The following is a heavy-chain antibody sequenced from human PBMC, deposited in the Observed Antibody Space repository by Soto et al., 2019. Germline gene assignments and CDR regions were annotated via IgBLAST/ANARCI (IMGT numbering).Heavy chain of an antibody. D-gene: IGHD2-15*01. Sequence: GGSLRLSCAASGFTFSSYAMSWVRQAPGKGLEWVSAISGSGGSTYYADSVKGRFTISRDNSKNTLYLQMNSLRAEDTAVYYCASRGGYCSGGSCYNWFDPWGQGTLVTVSS. CDR1: GFTFSSYA. V-gene: IGHV3-23*01. CDR3: ASRGGYCSGGSCYNWFDP. J-gene: IGHJ5*02. CDR2: ISGSGGST.